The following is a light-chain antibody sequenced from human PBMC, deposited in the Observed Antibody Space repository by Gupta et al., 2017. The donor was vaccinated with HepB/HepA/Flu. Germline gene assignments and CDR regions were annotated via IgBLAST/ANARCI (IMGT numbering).Light chain of an antibody. CDR1: QSVLYSSDNKHN. Sequence: DIVMTQSPDSLAVSLGERATINCKSSQSVLYSSDNKHNLGWYQQKPGQPPKLLIYWASTRESGVPDRFSGSGSGTDFTLTISSLQAEDVAVYYCQQYYDTPWTFGQGTKVEIK. V-gene: IGKV4-1*01. J-gene: IGKJ1*01. CDR3: QQYYDTPWT. CDR2: WAS.